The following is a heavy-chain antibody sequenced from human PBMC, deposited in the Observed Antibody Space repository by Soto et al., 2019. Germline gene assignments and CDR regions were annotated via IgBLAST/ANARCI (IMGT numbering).Heavy chain of an antibody. J-gene: IGHJ4*02. CDR1: GFTFSSHA. D-gene: IGHD1-26*01. V-gene: IGHV3-30*18. Sequence: QVQLVESGGGAVQPGGSLRLSCVASGFTFSSHAMHWVRQAPGKGLESVAVISNDGTRNHHTDSVKGRFTISTDNSKNTLYLQMNSLTTEDTAVYFCAKDQGVGGTLGLFDYWGQGTLVTVSS. CDR2: ISNDGTRN. CDR3: AKDQGVGGTLGLFDY.